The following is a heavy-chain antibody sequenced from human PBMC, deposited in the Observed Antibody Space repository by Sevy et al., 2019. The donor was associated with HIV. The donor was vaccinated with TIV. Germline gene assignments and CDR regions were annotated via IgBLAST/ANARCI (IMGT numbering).Heavy chain of an antibody. J-gene: IGHJ4*02. V-gene: IGHV3-9*03. CDR1: GFTFDDYG. Sequence: GGSLRLSCAASGFTFDDYGMHWVRQAPGKGLEWVSGISWNGANIVYADSVEGRFTISRDNAKNSLYLQMISLTAKDMALYYCANGNTQSLSDSSEYRLPLGFDYWGQGTLVTVSS. CDR3: ANGNTQSLSDSSEYRLPLGFDY. D-gene: IGHD3-22*01. CDR2: ISWNGANI.